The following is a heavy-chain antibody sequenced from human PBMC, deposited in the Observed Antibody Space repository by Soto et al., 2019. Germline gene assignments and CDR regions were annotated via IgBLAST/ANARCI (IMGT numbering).Heavy chain of an antibody. V-gene: IGHV3-23*01. J-gene: IGHJ4*02. CDR1: GFTFSSYA. CDR3: AKDKLHYDSIDY. CDR2: ISGSGGST. Sequence: GGSLRLSCAASGFTFSSYAMSWVRQAPGKGLEWVSAISGSGGSTYYADSVKVRFTISRDNSKNTLYLQMNSLRAEDTAVYYCAKDKLHYDSIDYWGQGTLVTVSS. D-gene: IGHD3-22*01.